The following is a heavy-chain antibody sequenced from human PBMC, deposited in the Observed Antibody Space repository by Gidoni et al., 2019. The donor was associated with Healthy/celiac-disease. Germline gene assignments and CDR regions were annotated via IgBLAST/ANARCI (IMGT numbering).Heavy chain of an antibody. CDR1: GLPFSSYA. CDR2: ISGSGGST. D-gene: IGHD6-13*01. V-gene: IGHV3-23*01. Sequence: EVQLLESGGGLVQPGGSLSLSCAASGLPFSSYAMSWVRQAPGKGLEWVSAISGSGGSTYYADSVKGRFTISRDNSKNTLYLQMNSLRAEDTAVYYCAKGGGSSWKDNWFDPWGQGTLVTVSS. CDR3: AKGGGSSWKDNWFDP. J-gene: IGHJ5*02.